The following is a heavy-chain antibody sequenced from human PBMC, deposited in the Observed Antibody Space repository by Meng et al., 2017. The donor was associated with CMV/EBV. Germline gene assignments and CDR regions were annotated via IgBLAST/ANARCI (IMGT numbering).Heavy chain of an antibody. CDR3: VSEPYDTLTGLPGWYFDT. CDR1: GFTFNSYS. Sequence: ETLSLTCAASGFTFNSYSMNWVRQAPGKGLEWVSSISSSGSWIYYADSVRGRFSISRDNAKNSRYLQMNSLRAEDTAVYYCVSEPYDTLTGLPGWYFDTWGQGALVTVSS. D-gene: IGHD3-9*01. J-gene: IGHJ4*02. CDR2: ISSSGSWI. V-gene: IGHV3-21*06.